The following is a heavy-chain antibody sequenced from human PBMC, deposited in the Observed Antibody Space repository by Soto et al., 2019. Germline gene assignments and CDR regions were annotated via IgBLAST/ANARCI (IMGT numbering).Heavy chain of an antibody. CDR2: IYYSGST. D-gene: IGHD6-19*01. Sequence: QVQLQESGPGLVKPSQTLSLTCTVSGGSISSGGYYWSWLRQHPGKGLEWIGYIYYSGSTNYNPSLKSRVTISVDTSKNQFSLKLRSVTAADTAVYYCARDPVAGSYYYSYYGMDVWGQGTTVTVSS. CDR3: ARDPVAGSYYYSYYGMDV. J-gene: IGHJ6*02. CDR1: GGSISSGGYY. V-gene: IGHV4-31*03.